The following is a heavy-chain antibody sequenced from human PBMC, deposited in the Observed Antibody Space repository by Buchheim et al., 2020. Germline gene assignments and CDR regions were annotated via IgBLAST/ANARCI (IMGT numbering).Heavy chain of an antibody. Sequence: EVQLVESGGGLVKPGGSLRLSCTASGFTFSSYSMNWVRQAPGKGLEWVSSISSSSSYIYYADSVKGRFTISRDNAKNSLYLQMNSLRAEDTAVYYCARDSYGDYVHYYYGMDVWGQGTT. CDR3: ARDSYGDYVHYYYGMDV. CDR2: ISSSSSYI. D-gene: IGHD4-17*01. V-gene: IGHV3-21*01. J-gene: IGHJ6*02. CDR1: GFTFSSYS.